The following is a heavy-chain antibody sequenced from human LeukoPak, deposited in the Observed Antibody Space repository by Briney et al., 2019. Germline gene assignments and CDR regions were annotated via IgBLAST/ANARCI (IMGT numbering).Heavy chain of an antibody. V-gene: IGHV1-18*01. D-gene: IGHD6-6*01. CDR3: ARGASSSSGYSHYYYYYMDV. Sequence: GASVTVSCKASGYTFTSYGISWVRQAPGPGLEWMGSISATNSNTNYAQKLQGRVTMTTDTSTSTAYMELRSLRSDDTAVYYCARGASSSSGYSHYYYYYMDVWGKGTTVTVSS. CDR2: ISATNSNT. J-gene: IGHJ6*03. CDR1: GYTFTSYG.